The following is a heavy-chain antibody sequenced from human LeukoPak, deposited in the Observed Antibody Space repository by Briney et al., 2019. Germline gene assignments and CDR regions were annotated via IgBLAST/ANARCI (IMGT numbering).Heavy chain of an antibody. V-gene: IGHV3-53*01. CDR3: ARSPPASPFDY. D-gene: IGHD2-2*01. CDR1: GFTVSRNY. CDR2: IYSGGDT. Sequence: GGSLRLSCAASGFTVSRNYMSWVRQAPGKGLGWVSIIYSGGDTYYGDSVKGRFTISRDISKNTLYLQMNNLRAEDTAFYYCARSPPASPFDYWGQGTLVTVSS. J-gene: IGHJ4*02.